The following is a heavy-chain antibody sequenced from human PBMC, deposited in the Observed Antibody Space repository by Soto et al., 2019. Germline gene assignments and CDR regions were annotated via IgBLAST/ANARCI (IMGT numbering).Heavy chain of an antibody. CDR3: ASVVGSDAYYYYGIDV. Sequence: ASVKVSCKASEDTFTDYFIHWVRQAPGQGLEWMGWINPNSGVTNFAQKFQGRVSMTRDTSISTTYMELTRLRSDDTAVYYCASVVGSDAYYYYGIDVWGRGTTVTVSS. V-gene: IGHV1-2*02. CDR1: EDTFTDYF. D-gene: IGHD2-15*01. J-gene: IGHJ6*02. CDR2: INPNSGVT.